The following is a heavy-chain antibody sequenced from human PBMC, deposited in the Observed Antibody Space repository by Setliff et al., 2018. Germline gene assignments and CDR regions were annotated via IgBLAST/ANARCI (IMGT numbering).Heavy chain of an antibody. CDR1: GYTFTSYA. V-gene: IGHV1-69*10. CDR2: IIPILGIA. Sequence: ASVKVSCKASGYTFTSYAISWVRQAPGQGLEWMGGIIPILGIANYAQKFQGRVTITADKSTSTAYMELSSLRSEDTAVYYCAVAVVPAATGYGMDVWGQGTTVTVSS. D-gene: IGHD2-2*01. J-gene: IGHJ6*02. CDR3: AVAVVPAATGYGMDV.